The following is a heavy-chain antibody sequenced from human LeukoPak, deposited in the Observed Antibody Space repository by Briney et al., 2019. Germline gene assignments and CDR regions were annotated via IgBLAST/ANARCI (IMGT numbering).Heavy chain of an antibody. CDR3: ARGDSSSWYQPYYMDV. V-gene: IGHV3-21*01. J-gene: IGHJ6*03. CDR2: ISSSSYI. CDR1: GFTFSSYS. Sequence: GGSLRLSCAASGFTFSSYSMNWVRQAPGKGLEWVSSISSSSYIYYADSVKGRFTISRDNAKNSLYLQMNSLRAEDTAVYYCARGDSSSWYQPYYMDVWGKGTTVTVSS. D-gene: IGHD6-13*01.